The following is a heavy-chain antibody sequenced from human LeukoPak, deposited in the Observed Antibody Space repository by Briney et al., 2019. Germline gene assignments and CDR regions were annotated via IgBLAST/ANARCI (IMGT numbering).Heavy chain of an antibody. D-gene: IGHD2-2*01. V-gene: IGHV4-30-2*01. Sequence: SETLSLTCTVSGGSISSGGYYWSWIRQPPGKGLEWIGYIYHSGSTYYNPSLKSRVTISVDRSKNQFSLKLSSVTAADTAVYYCARRIYCSSTSCSPSWFDPWGQGTLVTVSS. CDR3: ARRIYCSSTSCSPSWFDP. CDR2: IYHSGST. CDR1: GGSISSGGYY. J-gene: IGHJ5*02.